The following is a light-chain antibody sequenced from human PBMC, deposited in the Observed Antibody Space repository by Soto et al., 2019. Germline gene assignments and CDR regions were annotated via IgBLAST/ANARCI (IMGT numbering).Light chain of an antibody. J-gene: IGKJ2*01. Sequence: EIVMTQSPATLSVSPGERATLSCRASQSVSSNLAWYQQKPGQAPRLLIYGASTRATGIPARFSGSGSGTDFPLTISSLQSEDFAVYYCQQYNNWPWYTFGQGTKLEIK. CDR2: GAS. V-gene: IGKV3-15*01. CDR1: QSVSSN. CDR3: QQYNNWPWYT.